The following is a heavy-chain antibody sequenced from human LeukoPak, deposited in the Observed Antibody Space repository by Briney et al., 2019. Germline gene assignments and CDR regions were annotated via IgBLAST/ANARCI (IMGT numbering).Heavy chain of an antibody. CDR2: ISSSGSTI. D-gene: IGHD4-17*01. CDR3: ARVPPMDYGDYAADY. V-gene: IGHV3-11*01. CDR1: GFTFSDYY. J-gene: IGHJ4*02. Sequence: GGSLRLSCAASGFTFSDYYMSWIRQAPGKGLEWVSYISSSGSTIYYADSVKGRFNISRDNAKNSLYLQMNSLRAEDTAVYYCARVPPMDYGDYAADYWGQGTLVTVSS.